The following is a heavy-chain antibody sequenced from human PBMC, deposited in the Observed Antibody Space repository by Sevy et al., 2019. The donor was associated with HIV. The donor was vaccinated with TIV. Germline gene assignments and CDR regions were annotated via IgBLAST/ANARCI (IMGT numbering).Heavy chain of an antibody. D-gene: IGHD6-19*01. CDR2: MNPNSGNT. V-gene: IGHV1-8*01. Sequence: ASVKVSCKASGYTFTSYDINWVRQATGQGLEWMGWMNPNSGNTGYAQKFQGRVTMTRNTSISTAYMELSSLRSEDTAVYYCAGGNAYSSDRRRGRWFDPWGQGTLVTVSS. J-gene: IGHJ5*02. CDR1: GYTFTSYD. CDR3: AGGNAYSSDRRRGRWFDP.